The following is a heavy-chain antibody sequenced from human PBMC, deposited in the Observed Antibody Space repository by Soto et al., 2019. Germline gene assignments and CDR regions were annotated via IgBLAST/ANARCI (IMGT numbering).Heavy chain of an antibody. D-gene: IGHD2-21*01. Sequence: EVQLLESGGGLVQPGGSLRLSCTASGFTLTAYAINWVRRARGKGLEWVSATTGGAGLTYYADSVKGRFSVSSDTPGNSLYLQLSSLRPEDTAIYYSARVDRGSVARPTRLDPWGQGTLVTVSS. V-gene: IGHV3-23*01. CDR2: TTGGAGLT. CDR3: ARVDRGSVARPTRLDP. CDR1: GFTLTAYA. J-gene: IGHJ5*02.